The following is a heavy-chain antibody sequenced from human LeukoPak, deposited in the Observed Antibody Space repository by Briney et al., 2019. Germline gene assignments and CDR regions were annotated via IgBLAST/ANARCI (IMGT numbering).Heavy chain of an antibody. J-gene: IGHJ4*02. Sequence: PGGSLRLSCAASGFTFSKYAMSWVRQAPGKGLEWVSTSGDRTYYADSVKGRFTISRDNSKNTLYLQMNSLRAEDTAVFYCARDQYDTWSRRGNFDSWGQGTLVIVSS. CDR2: SGDRT. V-gene: IGHV3-23*01. CDR3: ARDQYDTWSRRGNFDS. D-gene: IGHD3-3*01. CDR1: GFTFSKYA.